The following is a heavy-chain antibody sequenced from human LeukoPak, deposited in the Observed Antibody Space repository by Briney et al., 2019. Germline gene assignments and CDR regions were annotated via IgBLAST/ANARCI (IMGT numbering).Heavy chain of an antibody. D-gene: IGHD6-13*01. Sequence: ASVKVSCKASGYTFTSYGISWVRQAPGQGLEWMGWINPNSGGTNYAQKFQGRVTMTRDTSISTAYMELSRLRSDDTAVYYCARDFGAAGRWGQGTLVTVSS. J-gene: IGHJ4*02. CDR1: GYTFTSYG. CDR2: INPNSGGT. V-gene: IGHV1-2*02. CDR3: ARDFGAAGR.